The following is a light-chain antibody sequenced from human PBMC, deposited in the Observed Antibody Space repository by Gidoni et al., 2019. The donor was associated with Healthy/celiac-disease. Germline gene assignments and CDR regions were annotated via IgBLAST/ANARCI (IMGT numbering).Light chain of an antibody. CDR3: QQYNNWPHLT. J-gene: IGKJ1*01. Sequence: EIVMTQSPATLSVSPGERATLSCRASQSVSINLAWYQQKPGQAPRPLISGAATRATGTPARFSGSGSGTEFTLTISSLQSEDFAVYYCQQYNNWPHLTFGQGTKVEIK. CDR1: QSVSIN. CDR2: GAA. V-gene: IGKV3-15*01.